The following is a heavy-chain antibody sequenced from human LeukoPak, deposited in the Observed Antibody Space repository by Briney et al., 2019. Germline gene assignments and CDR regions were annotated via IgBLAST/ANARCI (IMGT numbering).Heavy chain of an antibody. CDR2: ISGTGGST. Sequence: PGESLRLSCAASGFTFSSYAMSWVRQAPGKGLEWVSGISGTGGSTYYADSVKGRFTISRDNSKNTLYLQVNSLTAADTAVYYCAKTYSSGWYYFDYWGQGTLVTVSS. CDR3: AKTYSSGWYYFDY. J-gene: IGHJ4*02. CDR1: GFTFSSYA. V-gene: IGHV3-23*01. D-gene: IGHD6-19*01.